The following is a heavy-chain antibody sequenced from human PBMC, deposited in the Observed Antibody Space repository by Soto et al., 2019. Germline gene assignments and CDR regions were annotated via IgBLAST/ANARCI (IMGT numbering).Heavy chain of an antibody. CDR1: GGTFNTYP. Sequence: QVQLEQSGAEVKKPGSSVKVSCQTSGGTFNTYPISWMRQAPGQGLEWLEGILTVFRIVNYAQQFQDRRNLTADESTTSVYMELRRLTSEDDAVYFCPGPRLRGRHFECRSGTTASLYHYGVGVWCQGTTVIVSS. V-gene: IGHV1-69*01. J-gene: IGHJ6*02. CDR3: PGPRLRGRHFECRSGTTASLYHYGVGV. D-gene: IGHD3-3*01. CDR2: ILTVFRIV.